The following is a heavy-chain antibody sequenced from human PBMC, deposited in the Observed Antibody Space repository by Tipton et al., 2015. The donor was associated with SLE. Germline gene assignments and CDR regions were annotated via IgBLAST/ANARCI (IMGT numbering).Heavy chain of an antibody. Sequence: LRLSCTVSGGSISSHYWSWIRQPPGKGLEWIGYIYYSGSTNYNPSLKSRVTISVDTSKNQFSLKLSSVTAADTAVYYCARHTPPWDYYSYGMDGWGQGTTVTVSS. CDR1: GGSISSHY. J-gene: IGHJ6*02. CDR2: IYYSGST. D-gene: IGHD1-26*01. V-gene: IGHV4-59*08. CDR3: ARHTPPWDYYSYGMDG.